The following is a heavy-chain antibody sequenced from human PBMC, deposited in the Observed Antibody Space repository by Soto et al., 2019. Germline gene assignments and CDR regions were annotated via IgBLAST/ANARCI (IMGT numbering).Heavy chain of an antibody. CDR3: AKDLTRQLAYWLDP. J-gene: IGHJ5*02. V-gene: IGHV1-2*06. CDR1: GFSFTGYY. Sequence: ASVKVSCKASGFSFTGYYIHWLRQAPGQGLEWMGRINAHSGGTEYAQKFQGRVTLTRDTSISTAYMTLSSLRSDDTAIYYCAKDLTRQLAYWLDPWGQGTQVTVSS. CDR2: INAHSGGT. D-gene: IGHD6-6*01.